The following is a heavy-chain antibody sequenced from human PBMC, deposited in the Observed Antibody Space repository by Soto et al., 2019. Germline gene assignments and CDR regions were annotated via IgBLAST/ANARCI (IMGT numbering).Heavy chain of an antibody. Sequence: VQLVQSGAEVKKPGSSVKVSCRASGGTFSRFAISWVRQAPGQGFEWMGGLTPIFGTPTYAERFQGRVTVTADESTSTAYMELSSLRSEDTAVYYCAKYHLWALGSNWFDPWGQGTLVTVSS. CDR2: LTPIFGTP. CDR3: AKYHLWALGSNWFDP. D-gene: IGHD2-2*01. V-gene: IGHV1-69*01. J-gene: IGHJ5*02. CDR1: GGTFSRFA.